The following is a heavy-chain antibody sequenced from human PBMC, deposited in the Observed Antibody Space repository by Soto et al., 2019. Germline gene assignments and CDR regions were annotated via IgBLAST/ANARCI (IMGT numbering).Heavy chain of an antibody. D-gene: IGHD4-17*01. CDR2: ISNDGSNK. CDR3: AKDRGMTTVTTVDY. J-gene: IGHJ4*02. Sequence: GGSLRLSCAASGFSFSTYGMHWVRQAPGKGLERVAFISNDGSNKYYADSVKGRFTISRDNSKNTLYLQMNSLRAEDTAVYYCAKDRGMTTVTTVDYWGQGTLVTVSS. V-gene: IGHV3-30*18. CDR1: GFSFSTYG.